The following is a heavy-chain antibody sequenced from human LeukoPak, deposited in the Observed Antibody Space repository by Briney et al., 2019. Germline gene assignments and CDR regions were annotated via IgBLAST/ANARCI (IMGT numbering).Heavy chain of an antibody. CDR2: MNPNSGNT. Sequence: ASVKVSCKASGGTFSSYAISWVRQAPGQGLEWMGWMNPNSGNTGYAQKFQGRVTMTRNTSISTAYMELSSLRSEDTAVYYCAKLVGATTRDYWGQGTLVTVSS. CDR3: AKLVGATTRDY. D-gene: IGHD1-26*01. CDR1: GGTFSSYA. J-gene: IGHJ4*02. V-gene: IGHV1-8*02.